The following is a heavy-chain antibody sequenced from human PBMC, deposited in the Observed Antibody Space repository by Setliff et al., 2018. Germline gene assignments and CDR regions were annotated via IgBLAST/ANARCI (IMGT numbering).Heavy chain of an antibody. D-gene: IGHD3-22*01. V-gene: IGHV4-34*01. Sequence: SETLSLTCDIKGGAVSGFYWSWIRQTPGKDLEWIGEISHNGRVSSSPSLKSRVTISVDRAKNHFSLKLTSVTAADTAMYYCARSRYYDSSGNNYGLDYWGQGTLGTVS. CDR3: ARSRYYDSSGNNYGLDY. CDR1: GGAVSGFY. CDR2: ISHNGRV. J-gene: IGHJ4*02.